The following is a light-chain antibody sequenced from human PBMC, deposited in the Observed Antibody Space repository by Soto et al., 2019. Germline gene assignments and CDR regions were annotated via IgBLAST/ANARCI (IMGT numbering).Light chain of an antibody. J-gene: IGLJ2*01. CDR1: SSYVGSYNL. CDR2: EDS. CDR3: SSYAGSSTFVV. Sequence: QSVLTQPSPLSGSPGQSITISCTGTSSYVGSYNLVSWYQQHPGKAPKLIIYEDSKRPSGVSNRFSGSKSGDTASLTISGLQAEDEADYFCSSYAGSSTFVVFGGGTQLTVL. V-gene: IGLV2-23*02.